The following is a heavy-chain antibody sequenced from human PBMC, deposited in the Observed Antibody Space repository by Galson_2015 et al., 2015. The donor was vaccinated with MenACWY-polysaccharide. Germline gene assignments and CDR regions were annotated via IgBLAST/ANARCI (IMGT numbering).Heavy chain of an antibody. CDR2: VYWTGDK. CDR1: GFSLSNPGVS. V-gene: IGHV2-5*01. CDR3: DPVDTATYYCARSTGGILIPFDN. J-gene: IGHJ4*01. D-gene: IGHD5-18*01. Sequence: PALVKPTQTLTLTCTFSGFSLSNPGVSVARLRQPPGKALEWLALVYWTGDKHYSPSLKKTFTVTKDTSKNQVVLIMCNMDQVVLTMSNMDPVDTATYYCARSTGGILIPFDNWGHGALVTVSS.